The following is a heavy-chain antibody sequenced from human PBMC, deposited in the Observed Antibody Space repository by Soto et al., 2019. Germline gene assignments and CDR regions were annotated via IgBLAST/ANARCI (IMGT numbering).Heavy chain of an antibody. Sequence: VQVVASGGGLVQPGRSLRLSCAVSGFRFEQYVMHWVRQGPGKGLECVSTVSPPGDTIAYADSVEGRFTVSRDNAKNSGYLQMSSLRGYEPAFYFFLNDAPKASIDDWGQGTLVTGSS. CDR3: LNDAPKASIDD. CDR1: GFRFEQYV. CDR2: VSPPGDTI. J-gene: IGHJ4*02. V-gene: IGHV3-9*01.